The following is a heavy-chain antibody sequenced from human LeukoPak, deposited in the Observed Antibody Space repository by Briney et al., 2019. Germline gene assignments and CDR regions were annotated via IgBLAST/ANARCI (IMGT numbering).Heavy chain of an antibody. CDR2: ISGSGGST. J-gene: IGHJ4*02. CDR3: VKADSGYDLLFDY. Sequence: PGGSLRLSCAASGFTFSSYAMNWVRQAPGKRLEWVSGISGSGGSTYYADSVKGRFTISRDNSKNTLYLQMNSLRAEDTAVYYCVKADSGYDLLFDYWGQGTLVTVSS. CDR1: GFTFSSYA. V-gene: IGHV3-23*01. D-gene: IGHD5-12*01.